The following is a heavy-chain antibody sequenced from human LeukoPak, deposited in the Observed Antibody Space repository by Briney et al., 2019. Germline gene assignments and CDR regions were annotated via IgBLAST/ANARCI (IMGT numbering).Heavy chain of an antibody. CDR2: FDPEDSET. CDR1: GYTLTELS. Sequence: GASVKVSCKVSGYTLTELSMHWVRQAPGKGLEWMGGFDPEDSETIYAQKFQGRVTMTEDTSTDTAYMELSSLRSEDTAVYYCATDKITMVRGVSFDYWGQGTLVTVSS. CDR3: ATDKITMVRGVSFDY. V-gene: IGHV1-24*01. J-gene: IGHJ4*02. D-gene: IGHD3-10*01.